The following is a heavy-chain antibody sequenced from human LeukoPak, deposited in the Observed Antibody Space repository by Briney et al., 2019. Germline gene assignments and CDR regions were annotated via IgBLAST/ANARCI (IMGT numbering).Heavy chain of an antibody. CDR3: AIGGTYGSGS. J-gene: IGHJ4*02. D-gene: IGHD3-10*01. CDR2: INNDGSTT. Sequence: GGSLRLSCAASGFTFANTWMHWVRQAPGKGLVWVSLINNDGSTTNYADSVKGRFTISRDNAKNTVYLQMNGLRAEDTAVYYCAIGGTYGSGSWGQGTLVNVVS. V-gene: IGHV3-74*01. CDR1: GFTFANTW.